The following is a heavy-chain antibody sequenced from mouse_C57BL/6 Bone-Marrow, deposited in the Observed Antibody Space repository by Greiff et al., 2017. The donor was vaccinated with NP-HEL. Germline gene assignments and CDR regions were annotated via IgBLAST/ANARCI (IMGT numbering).Heavy chain of an antibody. V-gene: IGHV7-3*01. J-gene: IGHJ4*01. CDR1: GFTFTDYY. CDR2: IRNKANGYTT. CDR3: ARYKLRGDYYAMDY. D-gene: IGHD1-1*01. Sequence: EVKLMESGGGLVQPGCSLSLSCAASGFTFTDYYMSWVRQPPGKALEWLGFIRNKANGYTTEYSASVKGRFTISRDNSQRILYLQMNALRAEDSATYSCARYKLRGDYYAMDYWGQGTSVTVSS.